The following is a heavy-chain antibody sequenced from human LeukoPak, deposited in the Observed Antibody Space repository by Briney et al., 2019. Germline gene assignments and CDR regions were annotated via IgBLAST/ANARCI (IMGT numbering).Heavy chain of an antibody. CDR1: GGSISSYY. CDR3: ARTTEGGYTYGYFYYYYMDV. D-gene: IGHD5-18*01. CDR2: IYTSGST. J-gene: IGHJ6*03. Sequence: SETLSLTCTVSGGSISSYYWSWIRQPAGKGLEWIGCIYTSGSTNYNPSLKSRVTISVDTSKNQFSLKLTSVTAADTAVYYCARTTEGGYTYGYFYYYYMDVWGKGTTVTISS. V-gene: IGHV4-4*07.